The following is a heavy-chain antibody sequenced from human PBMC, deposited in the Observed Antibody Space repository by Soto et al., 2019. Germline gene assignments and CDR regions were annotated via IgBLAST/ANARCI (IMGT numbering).Heavy chain of an antibody. V-gene: IGHV3-73*01. D-gene: IGHD3-22*01. Sequence: GGSLRLSCAASGFTFSGSTMHWVRQASGKGLEWVGRIRSKVNSYATAYATPVKGRFTISRDDSKNTLYLQMNSLKTEDTAVYYCTTVNPYISDSRGHCYWGQGTLVTVSS. CDR3: TTVNPYISDSRGHCY. J-gene: IGHJ4*02. CDR2: IRSKVNSYAT. CDR1: GFTFSGST.